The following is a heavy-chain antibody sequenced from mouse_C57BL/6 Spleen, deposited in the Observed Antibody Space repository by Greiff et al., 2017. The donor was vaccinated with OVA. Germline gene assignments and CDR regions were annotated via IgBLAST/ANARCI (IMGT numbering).Heavy chain of an antibody. CDR3: ASLQLSGYYFDY. Sequence: VQLQQPGAELVRPGSSVKLSCKASGYTFTSYWMHWVKQRPIQGLEWIGNIDPSDSETHYNQKFKDKATVTVDKSSSTAYMQLSSLTSEDSAVYYCASLQLSGYYFDYWGQGTTLTVSS. D-gene: IGHD3-2*02. J-gene: IGHJ2*01. CDR2: IDPSDSET. V-gene: IGHV1-52*01. CDR1: GYTFTSYW.